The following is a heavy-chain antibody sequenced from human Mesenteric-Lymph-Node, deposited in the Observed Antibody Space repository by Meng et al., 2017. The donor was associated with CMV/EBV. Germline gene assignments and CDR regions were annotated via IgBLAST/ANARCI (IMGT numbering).Heavy chain of an antibody. CDR1: GFTVSSNY. CDR3: ARQRWGPSNLPYYYYYGMDV. V-gene: IGHV3-53*01. J-gene: IGHJ6*02. D-gene: IGHD5-24*01. CDR2: IYSGGST. Sequence: GESLKISCAASGFTVSSNYMSWVRQAPGKGLEWVSVIYSGGSTYYGDSVKGRFTISRNNSKNTLYLQMNSLRAEDTAVYYCARQRWGPSNLPYYYYYGMDVWGQGTTVTVSS.